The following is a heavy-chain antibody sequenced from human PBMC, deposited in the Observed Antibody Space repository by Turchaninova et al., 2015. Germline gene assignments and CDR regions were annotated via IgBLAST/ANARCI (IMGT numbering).Heavy chain of an antibody. J-gene: IGHJ4*02. Sequence: QVQLQESGPGLVKPSDTLSLTCGASVYSIRRGYSWAWIRQPQGKGLEWVATIYHDGRSYYNPSLESRVTISVDTSKNQFSLRLTSVTAADTAVYFCARDQGPRDHPSSSFWGQGTLVTVSS. V-gene: IGHV4-38-2*01. CDR2: IYHDGRS. CDR1: VYSIRRGYS. D-gene: IGHD3-16*02. CDR3: ARDQGPRDHPSSSF.